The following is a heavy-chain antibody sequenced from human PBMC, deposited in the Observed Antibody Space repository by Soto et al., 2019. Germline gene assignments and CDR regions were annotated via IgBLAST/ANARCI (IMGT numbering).Heavy chain of an antibody. CDR3: ARERVEFSSWYWFDP. D-gene: IGHD6-13*01. CDR2: IWYDGSNK. CDR1: GFTFSSYW. J-gene: IGHJ5*02. Sequence: VQLVESGGGLVQPGGSLRLSCAASGFTFSSYWMSWVRQAPGKGLEWVAVIWYDGSNKYYADSVKGRFTISRDNSKNTLYLQMNSLRAEDTAVYYCARERVEFSSWYWFDPWGQGTLVTVSS. V-gene: IGHV3-33*08.